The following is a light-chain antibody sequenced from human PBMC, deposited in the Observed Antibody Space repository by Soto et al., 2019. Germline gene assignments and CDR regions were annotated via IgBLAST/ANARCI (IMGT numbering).Light chain of an antibody. CDR1: QRFSSN. Sequence: EIVMTQSPATLSMSPGERATLSCRASQRFSSNLAWYQQKPGQTPRLLIYGASTRATGIPARFSGSGSGTEFTLTISSLQSEDFAVYYCQQYDVWPLWTFGQGTKVEI. J-gene: IGKJ1*01. V-gene: IGKV3-15*01. CDR3: QQYDVWPLWT. CDR2: GAS.